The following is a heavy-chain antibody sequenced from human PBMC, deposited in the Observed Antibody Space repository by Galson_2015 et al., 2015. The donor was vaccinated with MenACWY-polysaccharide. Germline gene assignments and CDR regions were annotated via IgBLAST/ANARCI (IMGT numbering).Heavy chain of an antibody. Sequence: PALVKPTQPLTLTCTFSGFSLSTRGVGVGWIRQPPGKALEWLALIYWDDDKRYSPSLKSRLTITKDTSKNQVVLTMTNMDPVDTATYYSAREGELNFDYWGQGTLVTVSS. CDR1: GFSLSTRGVG. D-gene: IGHD1-26*01. J-gene: IGHJ4*02. CDR3: AREGELNFDY. V-gene: IGHV2-5*02. CDR2: IYWDDDK.